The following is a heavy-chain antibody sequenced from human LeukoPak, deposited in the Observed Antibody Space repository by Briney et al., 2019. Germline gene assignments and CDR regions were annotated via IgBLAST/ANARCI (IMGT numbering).Heavy chain of an antibody. D-gene: IGHD2-2*01. CDR2: IYYSGST. Sequence: SQTLSLTCTVSGGSISSGSYYWSWIRQPPGKGLEWIGSIYYSGSTYYNPSLKSRVTISVDTSKNQFSLKLSSVTAADTAVYYCARLTKPVVVPAERGSGWFDPWGQGTLVTVSS. CDR1: GGSISSGSYY. V-gene: IGHV4-39*07. CDR3: ARLTKPVVVPAERGSGWFDP. J-gene: IGHJ5*02.